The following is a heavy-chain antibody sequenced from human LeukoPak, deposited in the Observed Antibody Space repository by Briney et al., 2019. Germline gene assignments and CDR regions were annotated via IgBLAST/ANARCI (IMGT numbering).Heavy chain of an antibody. CDR1: GFTFSSYW. V-gene: IGHV3-7*04. J-gene: IGHJ4*02. D-gene: IGHD6-19*01. CDR3: ARAPSGWYPDY. Sequence: GGSLRLSCAASGFTFSSYWMSWVRQAPGKGLEWVANIKQDGSEKYYVDSVKGRFTISRDNAKSSLYLQMNSLRAEDTAVYYCARAPSGWYPDYWGQGTLVTVSS. CDR2: IKQDGSEK.